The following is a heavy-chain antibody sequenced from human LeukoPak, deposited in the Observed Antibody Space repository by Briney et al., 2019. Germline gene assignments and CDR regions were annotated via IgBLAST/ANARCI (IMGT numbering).Heavy chain of an antibody. V-gene: IGHV3-49*03. CDR1: GFTFGDYA. D-gene: IGHD1-26*01. Sequence: GGSLRLSCTASGFTFGDYAMSWFRQAPGKGLEWVGFIRSKAYGGTTEYAASVKGRFTISRDDSKSIAYLQMNSLKTEDTAVYYCTRARYGSRPDYWGQGTLVTVSS. CDR3: TRARYGSRPDY. J-gene: IGHJ4*02. CDR2: IRSKAYGGTT.